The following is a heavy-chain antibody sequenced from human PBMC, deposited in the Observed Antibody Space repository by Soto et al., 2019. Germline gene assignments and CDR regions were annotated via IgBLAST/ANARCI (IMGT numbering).Heavy chain of an antibody. CDR3: ARVERGTATTVVDAFDI. Sequence: QVQLQQWGAGLLKPSETLSLTCAVYGGFVSSGSYYWSWIRQPPGKGLEWIGEVSHSGGTHFNPSLKSRDNISVDTTKNQFSLKLSSVTAADTALYYCARVERGTATTVVDAFDIWGPGTMVTVSS. CDR1: GGFVSSGSYY. J-gene: IGHJ3*02. V-gene: IGHV4-34*01. D-gene: IGHD1-1*01. CDR2: VSHSGGT.